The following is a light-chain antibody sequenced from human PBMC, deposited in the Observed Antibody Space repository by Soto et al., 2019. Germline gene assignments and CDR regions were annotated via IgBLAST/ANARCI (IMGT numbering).Light chain of an antibody. CDR2: SNN. CDR1: SSNIGGNT. J-gene: IGLJ2*01. CDR3: ATWDDSLNGHVV. V-gene: IGLV1-44*01. Sequence: QSVLIQPPSASGTPGQRVTISCSGSSSNIGGNTVNWYQHLPGTAPKLLIYSNNQRPSGVPDRFSGSKSGTSASLAIRGLQSEDEADYYCATWDDSLNGHVVFGGGTKLTVL.